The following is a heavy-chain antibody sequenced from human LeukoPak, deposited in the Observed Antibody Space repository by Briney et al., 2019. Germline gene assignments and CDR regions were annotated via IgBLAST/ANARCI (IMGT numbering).Heavy chain of an antibody. Sequence: SETLSLTCSVSDGSISNYCWSWIRQSAGKGLEWMGRVYAAGATNYDPSLKSRVTMSLDTSRNQFFLHLNSVTAADTAVYYCARGPKTISGYDEGLDYWGQGILVTVSS. J-gene: IGHJ4*02. V-gene: IGHV4-4*07. D-gene: IGHD5-12*01. CDR1: DGSISNYC. CDR2: VYAAGAT. CDR3: ARGPKTISGYDEGLDY.